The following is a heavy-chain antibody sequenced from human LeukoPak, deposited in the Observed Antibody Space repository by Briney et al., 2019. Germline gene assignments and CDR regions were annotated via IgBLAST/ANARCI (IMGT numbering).Heavy chain of an antibody. J-gene: IGHJ4*02. CDR1: GFSLSDTAVG. D-gene: IGHD6-19*01. CDR3: THSSGWTTDF. Sequence: SGPTLVNPTQTLTLTCTFSGFSLSDTAVGVHWIRWPPGKALEWLALVYWNDDNKYSPSLRSRLTVTKDSSKNQVVLTMTNMDPVDTATYYCTHSSGWTTDFWGQGILVTVSS. V-gene: IGHV2-5*01. CDR2: VYWNDDN.